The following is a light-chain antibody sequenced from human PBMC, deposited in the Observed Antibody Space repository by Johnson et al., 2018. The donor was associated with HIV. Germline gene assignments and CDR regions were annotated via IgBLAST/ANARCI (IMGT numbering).Light chain of an antibody. V-gene: IGLV1-51*01. CDR2: DNN. J-gene: IGLJ1*01. CDR1: SSNIGNNY. CDR3: GTWDDILGVFV. Sequence: QSALTQPPSVSAAPRQKVTISCSGSSSNIGNNYVSWYQQLPGTAPKLLIYDNNKRPSGIPDRFSGSKSGTSATLGITGLQTGDEADYYCGTWDDILGVFVFASETKVTVL.